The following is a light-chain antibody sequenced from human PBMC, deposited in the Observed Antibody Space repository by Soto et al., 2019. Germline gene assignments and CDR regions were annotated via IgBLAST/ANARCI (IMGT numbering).Light chain of an antibody. CDR3: HQYASSPQT. CDR2: DAS. V-gene: IGKV3-20*01. J-gene: IGKJ1*01. CDR1: QSVAKNY. Sequence: EIVLTQSPGTLSLSPGERATLSCRASQSVAKNYLAWYQQEPGQAPRLLIYDASKRATGIPDRFSGSGSGTDFTLTISRLEPEDFAVYYCHQYASSPQTFDQGTKVEIK.